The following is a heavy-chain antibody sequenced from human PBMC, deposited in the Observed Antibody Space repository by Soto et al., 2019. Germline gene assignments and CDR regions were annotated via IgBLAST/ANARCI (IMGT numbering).Heavy chain of an antibody. Sequence: GESLKISCKGSGYSFTSYWIGWVRQMPGKGLEWMGIIYPGDSDTRYSPSFQGQVTISADKSISTAYLQWSSLKASDTAMYYCARLQGPQYPQPYYYGMDVWGQGTTVTGSS. D-gene: IGHD1-1*01. CDR3: ARLQGPQYPQPYYYGMDV. J-gene: IGHJ6*02. CDR1: GYSFTSYW. CDR2: IYPGDSDT. V-gene: IGHV5-51*01.